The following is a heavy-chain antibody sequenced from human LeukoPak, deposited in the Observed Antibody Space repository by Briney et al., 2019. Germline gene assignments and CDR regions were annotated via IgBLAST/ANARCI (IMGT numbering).Heavy chain of an antibody. CDR3: AREFSVVGNFDY. J-gene: IGHJ4*02. CDR2: ISSSSTSI. V-gene: IGHV3-21*01. CDR1: GFLFSDFIDHT. D-gene: IGHD2-21*01. Sequence: PGGSLRLSCADSGFLFSDFIDHTMVWVRQAPGKGLEWVSYISSSSTSISYADSVRGRFSISRDNAQRSLYLHMNSLRDEDTAVYYCAREFSVVGNFDYWGRGTLVIVSS.